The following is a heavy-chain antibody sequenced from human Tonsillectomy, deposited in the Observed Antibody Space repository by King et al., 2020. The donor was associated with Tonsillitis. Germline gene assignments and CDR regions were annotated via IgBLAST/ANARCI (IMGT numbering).Heavy chain of an antibody. Sequence: VQLVESGGGLVQPGGSLRLSCADSGSTFSSYAMTWVRQAPGKGLEWVSSISGSGGRPHYADSGTGRFTNSRDTSKSTLSLQLNNLRAEDTAVYFCARDGFCSTTNCYTGAFDFWGQGTAVTVSS. CDR1: GSTFSSYA. CDR2: ISGSGGRP. V-gene: IGHV3-23*04. J-gene: IGHJ3*01. CDR3: ARDGFCSTTNCYTGAFDF. D-gene: IGHD2-2*02.